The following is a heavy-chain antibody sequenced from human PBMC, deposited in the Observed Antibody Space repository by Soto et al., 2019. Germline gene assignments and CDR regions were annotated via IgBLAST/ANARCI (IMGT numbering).Heavy chain of an antibody. V-gene: IGHV4-30-2*01. D-gene: IGHD2-2*01. CDR3: ARVPDR. CDR2: IYHSGST. J-gene: IGHJ5*02. CDR1: GGSIRSAGYS. Sequence: TLSLPCAVSGGSIRSAGYSWSSIRQPPGKGLEWIGYIYHSGSTYYNPSLKSRVTISVDRSKNQFHLKLSSVTAADTAVYYCARVPDRWGQGTLVTVSS.